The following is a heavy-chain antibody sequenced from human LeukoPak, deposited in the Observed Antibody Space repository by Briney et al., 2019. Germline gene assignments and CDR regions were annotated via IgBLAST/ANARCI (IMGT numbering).Heavy chain of an antibody. Sequence: ASVKVSCKASGYTFTGYYMHWVQQAPGQGLEWMGWINPNSGGTNYAQKFQGRVTMTRDTSISTAYMELSRLRSDDTAVYYCASLVVTPSNDAFDIWGQGTMVTVSS. CDR3: ASLVVTPSNDAFDI. J-gene: IGHJ3*02. V-gene: IGHV1-2*02. CDR2: INPNSGGT. CDR1: GYTFTGYY. D-gene: IGHD2-15*01.